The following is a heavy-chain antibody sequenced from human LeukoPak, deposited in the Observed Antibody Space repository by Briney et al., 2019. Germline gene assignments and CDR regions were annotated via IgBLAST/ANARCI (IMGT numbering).Heavy chain of an antibody. CDR1: GGSFSGYY. D-gene: IGHD2-2*02. Sequence: SETLSLTCAVYGGSFSGYYWSWIRQPPGKGLEWIGEINHSGSTNYNPSLKSRVTISVDRSKNQFSLKLSSVTAADTAVYYCARVRYCSSTSCYTDYYYYYMDVWGKGTTVTVSS. CDR2: INHSGST. V-gene: IGHV4-34*01. CDR3: ARVRYCSSTSCYTDYYYYYMDV. J-gene: IGHJ6*03.